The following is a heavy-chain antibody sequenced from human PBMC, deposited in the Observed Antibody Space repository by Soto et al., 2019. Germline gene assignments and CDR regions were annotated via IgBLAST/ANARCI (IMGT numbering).Heavy chain of an antibody. D-gene: IGHD1-26*01. CDR3: ARDILTVGATPYEDYYGMDV. CDR2: INAGNGNT. CDR1: GYTFTSYA. Sequence: ASVKVSCKASGYTFTSYAMHWVRQAPGQRLEWMGWINAGNGNTKYSQKFQGRVTITRDTSASTAYMELSSLRSEDTAVYYCARDILTVGATPYEDYYGMDVWGQGTTVTVSS. J-gene: IGHJ6*02. V-gene: IGHV1-3*01.